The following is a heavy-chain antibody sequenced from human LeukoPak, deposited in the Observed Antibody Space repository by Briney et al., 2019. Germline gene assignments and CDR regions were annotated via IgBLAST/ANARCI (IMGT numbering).Heavy chain of an antibody. CDR2: ISAYNGKT. CDR1: GYTFTSYG. J-gene: IGHJ4*02. Sequence: ASVKVSCKASGYTFTSYGISWVRQAPGQGLEWMGWISAYNGKTNHAQKIQGTVTMTTDTSTSNAYVELRSLRSDDTAVYSCARAVLSGVVIADYWGQGTLVTVSS. D-gene: IGHD3-3*01. V-gene: IGHV1-18*01. CDR3: ARAVLSGVVIADY.